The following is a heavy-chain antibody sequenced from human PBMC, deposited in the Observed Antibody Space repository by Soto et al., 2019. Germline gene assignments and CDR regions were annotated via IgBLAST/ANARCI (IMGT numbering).Heavy chain of an antibody. CDR1: GITFSNYW. V-gene: IGHV3-7*03. Sequence: GGSLRLSFAASGITFSNYWMSWVREAPGEGHGWVAHIKTDGSEQYYVDYVRGRFTISRDNGQNALYLQMNSLRADDTAVYSCAKGYTGYVFFDHGGQGTLVTVSS. CDR2: IKTDGSEQ. D-gene: IGHD5-12*01. J-gene: IGHJ4*02. CDR3: AKGYTGYVFFDH.